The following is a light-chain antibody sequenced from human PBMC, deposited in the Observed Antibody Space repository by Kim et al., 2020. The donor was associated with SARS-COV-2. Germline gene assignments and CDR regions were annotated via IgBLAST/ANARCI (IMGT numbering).Light chain of an antibody. CDR1: QSVASSY. V-gene: IGKV3-20*01. CDR2: GAS. J-gene: IGKJ1*01. CDR3: QQYETSPRT. Sequence: PGETATLSGRASQSVASSYLAWYQQKLGQPPRVVIYGASTRATGISDRFSGRGSAATDFTLTISRLEPEDSAVYYCQQYETSPRTFGQGTKVDIK.